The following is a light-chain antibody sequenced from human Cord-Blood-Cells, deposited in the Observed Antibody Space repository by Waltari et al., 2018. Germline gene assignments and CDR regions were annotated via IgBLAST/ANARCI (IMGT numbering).Light chain of an antibody. CDR2: DAS. V-gene: IGKV1-5*01. J-gene: IGKJ2*01. Sequence: IPLTPSLPTLSAPVGNRVTISCRASQSISSWLAWYQQKPGKAPKLLIYDASNLESGVPARFSGSGSGTEFTLTISSLQPDDFATYYCQQYNSYSYTFGQGTKLEIK. CDR3: QQYNSYSYT. CDR1: QSISSW.